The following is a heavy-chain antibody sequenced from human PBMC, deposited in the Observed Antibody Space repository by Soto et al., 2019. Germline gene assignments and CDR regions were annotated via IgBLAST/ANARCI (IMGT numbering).Heavy chain of an antibody. Sequence: EVQLLESGGGLVQPGGSLRLSCAASGFTFSSYAMSWVRQAPGKGLEWVSAISGSGGSTYYADSVKGRFTISRDKSQNTLYLQMNSLRAEDTAVYYCAKAYGDSTYYYYYYMDVWGKGTTVTVSS. CDR2: ISGSGGST. J-gene: IGHJ6*03. V-gene: IGHV3-23*01. CDR1: GFTFSSYA. D-gene: IGHD4-17*01. CDR3: AKAYGDSTYYYYYYMDV.